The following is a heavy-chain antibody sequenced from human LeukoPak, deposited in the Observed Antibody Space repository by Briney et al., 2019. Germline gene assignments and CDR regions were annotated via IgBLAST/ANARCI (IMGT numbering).Heavy chain of an antibody. CDR2: IKQDGSEK. D-gene: IGHD1-26*01. CDR1: GFTFSAYA. V-gene: IGHV3-7*01. CDR3: ASATMGATTFGY. Sequence: PGGSLRLSCAASGFTFSAYAMSWVRQAPGKGLEWVANIKQDGSEKYYVDSVKGRFTISRDNAKNSLYLQMNSLRAEDTAVYYCASATMGATTFGYWGQGTLVTVSS. J-gene: IGHJ4*02.